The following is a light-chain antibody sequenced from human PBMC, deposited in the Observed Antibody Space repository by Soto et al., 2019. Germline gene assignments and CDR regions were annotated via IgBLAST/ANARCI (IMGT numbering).Light chain of an antibody. V-gene: IGKV1-33*01. J-gene: IGKJ2*01. CDR2: GAT. Sequence: DSQITQSPSSLSASVGDRVTITCQASQDITNYLDWYRQIPGKAPNLLIYGATNLETGVPSRLSGSGSGTHFSFTISSLQHEDIATYYCQQHENLRPDTFVQGTKLEI. CDR3: QQHENLRPDT. CDR1: QDITNY.